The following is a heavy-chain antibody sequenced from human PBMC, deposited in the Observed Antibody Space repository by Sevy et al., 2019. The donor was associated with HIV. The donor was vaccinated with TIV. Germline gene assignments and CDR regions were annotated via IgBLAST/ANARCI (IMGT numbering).Heavy chain of an antibody. V-gene: IGHV3-23*01. CDR3: ARRGYSSGKPLYYFHY. J-gene: IGHJ4*02. Sequence: GGSLRLSCAAFGVAFSGYAMNWVRQAPGKGLEWVSSISGGSGSNTYYADSVKGRFTISRDNPKNTLYLKMSSLRAEDTAVYYCARRGYSSGKPLYYFHYWGQGTLVNVSS. D-gene: IGHD6-19*01. CDR2: ISGGSGSNT. CDR1: GVAFSGYA.